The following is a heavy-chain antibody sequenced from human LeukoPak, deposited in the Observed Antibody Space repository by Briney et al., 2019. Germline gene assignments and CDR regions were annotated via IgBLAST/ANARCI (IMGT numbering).Heavy chain of an antibody. D-gene: IGHD2-2*01. Sequence: PSETLSLTCTVSGGSISSYYWSWIRQPPGKGLEWIGYIYYSGSTNYNPSLKSRVTISVDTSKNQFTLKLSSVTAADTAVYYCARADQGGYCSSTSCQSWFDPWGQGTLVTVSS. CDR2: IYYSGST. CDR3: ARADQGGYCSSTSCQSWFDP. J-gene: IGHJ5*02. CDR1: GGSISSYY. V-gene: IGHV4-59*01.